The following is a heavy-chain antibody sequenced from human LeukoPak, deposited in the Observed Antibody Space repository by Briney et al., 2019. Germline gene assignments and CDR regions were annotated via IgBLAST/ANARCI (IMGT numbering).Heavy chain of an antibody. CDR1: GGSISSYY. D-gene: IGHD3-16*01. CDR3: ARDGGWQVDY. CDR2: THYSGST. Sequence: PSETLSLTCTVSGGSISSYYWSWLRQPPGKGLEYIGYTHYSGSTNYNPSLKSRVTISLDTSGNQFSLKLSSVTAADTAVYYCARDGGWQVDYWGQGTLVTVSS. J-gene: IGHJ4*02. V-gene: IGHV4-59*01.